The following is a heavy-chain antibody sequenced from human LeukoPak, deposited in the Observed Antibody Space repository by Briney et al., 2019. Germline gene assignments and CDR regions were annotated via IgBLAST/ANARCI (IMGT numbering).Heavy chain of an antibody. D-gene: IGHD2-2*01. CDR3: TLGYCSSTSCYAGVSAGGPIDY. J-gene: IGHJ4*02. V-gene: IGHV1-46*01. CDR2: INPSGGST. CDR1: GYTFTSYY. Sequence: ASVKVSCKASGYTFTSYYMHWVRQAPGQGLEWMGIINPSGGSTSYAQKFQGRVTMTRDTSTSTVYMELSSLRSEDTAVYYCTLGYCSSTSCYAGVSAGGPIDYWGQGTLVTVSS.